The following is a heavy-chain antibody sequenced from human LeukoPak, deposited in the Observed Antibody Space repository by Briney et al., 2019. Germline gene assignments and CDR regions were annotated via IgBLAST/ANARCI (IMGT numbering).Heavy chain of an antibody. CDR3: TTETLLYYFDY. CDR1: GFTFSFSA. CDR2: IRSKANSYAT. V-gene: IGHV3-73*01. J-gene: IGHJ4*02. D-gene: IGHD2-21*01. Sequence: GGSLKLSCAASGFTFSFSAVHWVRQASGKGLEWVGRIRSKANSYATAYAASVQGRFTISRDDSKNTAYLLMNSLKTEDTAVYYCTTETLLYYFDYWGQGTLDTVSS.